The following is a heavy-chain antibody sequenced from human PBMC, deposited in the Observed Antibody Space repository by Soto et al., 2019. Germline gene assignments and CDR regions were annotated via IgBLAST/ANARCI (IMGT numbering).Heavy chain of an antibody. D-gene: IGHD4-17*01. J-gene: IGHJ4*02. CDR3: AKRDYGDYGARD. CDR1: GFTFSNYP. Sequence: EVQLLESGGGLVQPGGSLRLSCAGTGFTFSNYPMSWARQAPGKGLYWVSGISASGDDTYYGDSVKGRLTISRDNSKNTLYLQMNSLRPEDTAVYYCAKRDYGDYGARDWGQGTLVTVSS. V-gene: IGHV3-23*01. CDR2: ISASGDDT.